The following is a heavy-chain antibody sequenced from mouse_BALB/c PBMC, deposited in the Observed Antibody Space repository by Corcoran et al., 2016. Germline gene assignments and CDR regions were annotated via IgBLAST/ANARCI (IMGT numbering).Heavy chain of an antibody. CDR3: ARWDWFFDV. Sequence: EVQLPQSGADLVKTGASVKLSCTASGFNIKDTYMHWVKQRPEQGLEWIGRIDPANGNTKYDPKFQGKATITADTSSNTAYLQLSSLTSEDTAVYYCARWDWFFDVWGAGTTVTVSS. J-gene: IGHJ1*01. CDR1: GFNIKDTY. V-gene: IGHV14-3*02. CDR2: IDPANGNT.